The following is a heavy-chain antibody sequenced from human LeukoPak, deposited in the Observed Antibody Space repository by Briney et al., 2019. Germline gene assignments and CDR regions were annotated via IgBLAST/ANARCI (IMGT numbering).Heavy chain of an antibody. J-gene: IGHJ4*02. V-gene: IGHV3-11*06. D-gene: IGHD5-24*01. CDR2: IGIDSGNT. CDR1: GFTFSVYE. CDR3: ARDYKYAFDN. Sequence: GGSLRLSCAASGFTFSVYEMQWIRQAPGKGLEWISYIGIDSGNTNYADSVKGRFTISGDKAKNSLYLQMNRLRVEDTAVYYCARDYKYAFDNWGQGTLVTVSS.